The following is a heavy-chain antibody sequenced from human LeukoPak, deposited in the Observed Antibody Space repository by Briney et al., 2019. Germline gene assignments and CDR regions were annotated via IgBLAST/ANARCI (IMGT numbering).Heavy chain of an antibody. V-gene: IGHV1-46*01. CDR1: GYTVTTHY. Sequence: GGSVKVSCTASGYTVTTHYMHWVRQANGKGLEWMGIINPSGGGTSYAQKFQGRVTMTSDTSTSKVYMELSSLRSEDTAVYYCAREVSGSSLDYWGQGTLVTVSS. CDR3: AREVSGSSLDY. J-gene: IGHJ4*02. D-gene: IGHD1-26*01. CDR2: INPSGGGT.